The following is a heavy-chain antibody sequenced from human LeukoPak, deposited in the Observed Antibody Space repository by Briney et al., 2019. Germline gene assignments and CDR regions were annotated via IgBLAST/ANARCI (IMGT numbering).Heavy chain of an antibody. CDR3: AREIFVDTAMVIFDY. V-gene: IGHV1-2*02. CDR2: INPNSGGT. Sequence: APVKVSCKASGYTFTGYYMHWVRQAPGQGLEWMGWINPNSGGTNYAQKFQGRVTMTRDTSISTAYMELSGLRSDDTAVYYCAREIFVDTAMVIFDYWGQGTLVTVSS. J-gene: IGHJ4*02. CDR1: GYTFTGYY. D-gene: IGHD5-18*01.